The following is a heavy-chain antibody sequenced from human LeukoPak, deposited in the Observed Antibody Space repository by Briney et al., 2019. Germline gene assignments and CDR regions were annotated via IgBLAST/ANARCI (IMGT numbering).Heavy chain of an antibody. CDR1: GYTFTSYD. D-gene: IGHD1-1*01. CDR2: ISAYNGNT. CDR3: ARDGEGTGAFDI. Sequence: ASVKVSCKASGYTFTSYDISWVRQAPGQGLAWMGWISAYNGNTNYAQKLQGRVTMTTDTSTSTAYMELRSLTSDDTAVYYCARDGEGTGAFDIWGQGTMVTVSS. J-gene: IGHJ3*02. V-gene: IGHV1-18*01.